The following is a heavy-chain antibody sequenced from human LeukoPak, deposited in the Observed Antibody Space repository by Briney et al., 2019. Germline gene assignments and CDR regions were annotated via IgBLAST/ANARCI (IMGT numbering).Heavy chain of an antibody. CDR1: GFTFSNYG. CDR3: AKERCSAGTCYFDY. CDR2: IRYDGNNK. Sequence: SGGSLRLSCGASGFTFSNYGMLWVRQAPGKGLEWVAFIRYDGNNKLYADSMKGRFTISRDNSKNTLYLQMNNLRAEDTAIYYCAKERCSAGTCYFDYWGQGTLVTVSS. J-gene: IGHJ4*02. D-gene: IGHD2-15*01. V-gene: IGHV3-30*02.